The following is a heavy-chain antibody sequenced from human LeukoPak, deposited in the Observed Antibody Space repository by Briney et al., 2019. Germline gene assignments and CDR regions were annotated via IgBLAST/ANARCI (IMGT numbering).Heavy chain of an antibody. CDR2: INHSGST. CDR1: GGSFSGYY. J-gene: IGHJ6*02. Sequence: PSETLSLTCAVYGGSFSGYYWSWIRQPPGKGLEWIGEINHSGSTNYNPSLKSRVTISVDTSRNQFSLKLSSVTAADTAVYYCARVVYCSGGSCYVRYGMDVWGQGTTATVSS. V-gene: IGHV4-34*01. CDR3: ARVVYCSGGSCYVRYGMDV. D-gene: IGHD2-15*01.